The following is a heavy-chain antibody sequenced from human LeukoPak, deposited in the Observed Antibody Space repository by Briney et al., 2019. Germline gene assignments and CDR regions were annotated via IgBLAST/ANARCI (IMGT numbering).Heavy chain of an antibody. CDR2: IIPILGIA. Sequence: ASVKVSCKASGGTFSSYAISWVRQAPGQGLEWMGRIIPILGIANYAQKFQGRVTITTDKSMSTAYMELSSLRFEDAAVYYCARDLTRAPAENGMDVWRQATTVADCS. J-gene: IGHJ6*01. D-gene: IGHD1-14*01. V-gene: IGHV1-69*04. CDR1: GGTFSSYA. CDR3: ARDLTRAPAENGMDV.